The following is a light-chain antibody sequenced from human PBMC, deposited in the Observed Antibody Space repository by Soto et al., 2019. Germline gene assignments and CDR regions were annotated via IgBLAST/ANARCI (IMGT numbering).Light chain of an antibody. CDR3: QQYGSSPRT. CDR1: QRVSTSS. Sequence: EIVLTQSACTLSLSPGARATLSCGASQRVSTSSLAWYQQKVGQAPRLLIHGASSRATGIPDRFSGSGSGTDFNLTISRLETEDFAVYYCQQYGSSPRTFGQGTKVDIK. J-gene: IGKJ1*01. CDR2: GAS. V-gene: IGKV3-20*01.